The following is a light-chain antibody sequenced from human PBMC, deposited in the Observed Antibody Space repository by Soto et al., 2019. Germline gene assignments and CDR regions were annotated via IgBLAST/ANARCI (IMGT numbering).Light chain of an antibody. Sequence: DIPMTQSPSSLSESVGDTVTITCRASQSISVHLNWYQQKPGKVPKLLIYAASNLQSGVPSRFSGSGSETDFALTISSLQPEDFATYYCQQSYITPYTFGQGTKLEIK. V-gene: IGKV1-39*01. CDR2: AAS. J-gene: IGKJ2*01. CDR3: QQSYITPYT. CDR1: QSISVH.